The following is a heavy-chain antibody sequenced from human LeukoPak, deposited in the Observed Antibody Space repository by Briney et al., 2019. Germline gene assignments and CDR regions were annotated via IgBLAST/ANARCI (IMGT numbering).Heavy chain of an antibody. CDR1: GFTVSSYA. CDR3: ARVDCSGGSCYLRHFDY. V-gene: IGHV3-30-3*01. CDR2: ISYDGSNK. D-gene: IGHD2-15*01. J-gene: IGHJ4*02. Sequence: GGSLRLSCAASGFTVSSYAMHWVRQAPGKGLEWVAVISYDGSNKYYADSVKGRFTISRDNSKNTLYLQMNSLRAEDTAVYYCARVDCSGGSCYLRHFDYWGQGTLVTVSS.